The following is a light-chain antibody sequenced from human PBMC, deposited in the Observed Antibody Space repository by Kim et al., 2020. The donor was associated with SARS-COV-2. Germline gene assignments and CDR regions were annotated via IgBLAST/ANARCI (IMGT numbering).Light chain of an antibody. CDR2: GDN. V-gene: IGLV3-19*01. CDR3: NSQDGNHWL. Sequence: SSELTQDPVVSVALGQTFRITCQGDSLRRHSPSWFQQKPGQAPVLVSYGDNNRPSGIPGRFSASTSGSTASLTIAGAQAEDEADYYCNSQDGNHWLFGGG. CDR1: SLRRHS. J-gene: IGLJ2*01.